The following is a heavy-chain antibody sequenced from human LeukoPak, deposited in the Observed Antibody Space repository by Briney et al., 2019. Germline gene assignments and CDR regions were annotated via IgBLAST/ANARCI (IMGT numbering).Heavy chain of an antibody. V-gene: IGHV3-30*02. CDR2: IRYDGSNK. Sequence: GGSLRLSCAASGFIVSNNYMSWVRQAPGKGLEWVAFIRYDGSNKYYADSVKGRFTISRDNSKNTLYLQMNSLRAEDTAVYYCAKEGNHRGYSGYADYWGQGTLVTVSS. D-gene: IGHD5-12*01. J-gene: IGHJ4*02. CDR1: GFIVSNNY. CDR3: AKEGNHRGYSGYADY.